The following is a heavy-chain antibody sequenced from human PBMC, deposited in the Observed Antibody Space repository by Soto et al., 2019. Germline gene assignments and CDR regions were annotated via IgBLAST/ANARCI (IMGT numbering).Heavy chain of an antibody. CDR2: IYHSGST. CDR1: GGSISSSNW. J-gene: IGHJ3*02. CDR3: ARSPDGGANQGDAFDI. Sequence: SETLSLTCAVSGGSISSSNWWSWVRQPPGKGLEWIGEIYHSGSTNYNPSLKSRVTISVDKSKNQFSLKLSSVTAADTAVYYCARSPDGGANQGDAFDIWGQGTMVTVSS. V-gene: IGHV4-4*02. D-gene: IGHD1-26*01.